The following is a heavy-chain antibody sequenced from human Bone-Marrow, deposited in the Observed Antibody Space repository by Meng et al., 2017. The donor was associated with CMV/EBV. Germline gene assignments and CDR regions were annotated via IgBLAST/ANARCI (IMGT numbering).Heavy chain of an antibody. Sequence: GSLRLSCTVSSGSISSSSYYWSWIRQPPGKGLEWIGEINHSGSTNYNPSLKSRVTISVDTSKNQFSLKLSSVTAADTAVYYCASRRGYYYYGMDVWGQGTTVTVSS. CDR1: SGSISSSSYY. CDR2: INHSGST. D-gene: IGHD2/OR15-2a*01. CDR3: ASRRGYYYYGMDV. V-gene: IGHV4-39*07. J-gene: IGHJ6*02.